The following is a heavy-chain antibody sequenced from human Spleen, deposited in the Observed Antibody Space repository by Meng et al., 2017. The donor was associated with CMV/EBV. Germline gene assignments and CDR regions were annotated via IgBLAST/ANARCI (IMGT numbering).Heavy chain of an antibody. J-gene: IGHJ6*02. CDR3: ARGTTRTGYYDMDV. CDR2: MNPNSGNT. D-gene: IGHD1-1*01. CDR1: GYTFTSYD. V-gene: IGHV1-8*03. Sequence: ASVKVSCKASGYTFTSYDINWVRQATGQGLEWMGWMNPNSGNTGYAQKFQGRVTITRNTSISTAYMELSSLRSEDTAVYYCARGTTRTGYYDMDVWGQGTTVTVSS.